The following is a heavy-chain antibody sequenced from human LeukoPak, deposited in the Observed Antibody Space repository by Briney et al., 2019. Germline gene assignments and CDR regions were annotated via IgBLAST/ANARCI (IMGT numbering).Heavy chain of an antibody. V-gene: IGHV4-61*01. D-gene: IGHD2-21*02. CDR3: ARQSVVVTALDY. CDR2: INHSGST. Sequence: SETLSLTCTVSGDSVSSGSYYWSWIRQPPGKGLEWIGEINHSGSTNYNPSLKSRVTISVDTSKNQFSLKLSSVTAADTAVYYCARQSVVVTALDYWGQGTLVTVSS. J-gene: IGHJ4*02. CDR1: GDSVSSGSYY.